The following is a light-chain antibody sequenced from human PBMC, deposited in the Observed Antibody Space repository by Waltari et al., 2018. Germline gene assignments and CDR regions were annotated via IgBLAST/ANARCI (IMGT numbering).Light chain of an antibody. CDR2: DAS. J-gene: IGKJ5*01. CDR3: QQYENLPLT. CDR1: QDINNY. Sequence: DIQMTQTPSSLSASVGDRVTISCQASQDINNYLHWYQQKPGKAPKLLIYDASNLEIGVPSRFSGGGSGTDFTFIITSLQPEDIATYYCQQYENLPLTFGQGTRLEI. V-gene: IGKV1-33*01.